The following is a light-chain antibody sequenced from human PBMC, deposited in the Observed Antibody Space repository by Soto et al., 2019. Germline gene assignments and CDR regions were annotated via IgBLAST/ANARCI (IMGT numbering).Light chain of an antibody. CDR1: SSDVGGYNY. J-gene: IGLJ2*01. CDR3: SSHTCSSTLGV. CDR2: DVS. V-gene: IGLV2-14*01. Sequence: QSALTQPASVSGSPGQSITISCTGTSSDVGGYNYVSWYQQHPGKAPKLMIYDVSNRPSGVSNRFSGSKSVNTASLTISGLQAEDEADYDSSSHTCSSTLGVFGGGTKLTVL.